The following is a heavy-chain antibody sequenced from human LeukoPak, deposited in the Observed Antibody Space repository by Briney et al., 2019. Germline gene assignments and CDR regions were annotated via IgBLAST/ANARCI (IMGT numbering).Heavy chain of an antibody. J-gene: IGHJ4*02. CDR2: IYTSGST. CDR3: ARWTYDFWSGYDPYYFDY. V-gene: IGHV4-4*07. D-gene: IGHD3-3*01. Sequence: PSETLSLTCTVSGGSISSYYWSWIRQPAGKGLEWIGRIYTSGSTYYNPSLKSRVTISVDTSKNQFSLKLSSVTAADTAVYYCARWTYDFWSGYDPYYFDYWGQGTLVTVSS. CDR1: GGSISSYY.